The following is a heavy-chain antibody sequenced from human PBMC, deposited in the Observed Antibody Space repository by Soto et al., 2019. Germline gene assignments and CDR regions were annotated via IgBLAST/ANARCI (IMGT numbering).Heavy chain of an antibody. D-gene: IGHD7-27*01. CDR2: ISYDGSNK. CDR1: GFTFSSYG. J-gene: IGHJ4*02. V-gene: IGHV3-30*18. Sequence: QVQLVESGGGVVQPGRSLRLSCAASGFTFSSYGMHWVRQAPGKGLEWVAVISYDGSNKYYADSVKGRFTISRDNSKNTVYLQMNSLRAEDTGVYYCAKQWVAGTGEGYWGQGTLVTVSS. CDR3: AKQWVAGTGEGY.